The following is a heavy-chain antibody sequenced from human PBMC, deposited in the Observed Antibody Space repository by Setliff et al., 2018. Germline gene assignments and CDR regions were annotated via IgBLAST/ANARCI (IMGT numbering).Heavy chain of an antibody. CDR3: ARDRTYYGSGTYTRWFDY. Sequence: SETLSLTCTVSGGSVRSHYWSWIRHSPGKGLEWIGFIFYSGDTKSNPSLKSRVTMSADTSKNQFSLQLSSVTAADTAVYYCARDRTYYGSGTYTRWFDYWGQGILVTVSS. D-gene: IGHD3-10*01. CDR1: GGSVRSHY. V-gene: IGHV4-59*02. CDR2: IFYSGDT. J-gene: IGHJ4*02.